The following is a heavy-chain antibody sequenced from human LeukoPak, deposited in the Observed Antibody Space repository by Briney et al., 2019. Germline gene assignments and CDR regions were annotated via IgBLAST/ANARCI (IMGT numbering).Heavy chain of an antibody. D-gene: IGHD6-13*01. Sequence: SVKVSCKASGGTFRSSAITWVRQAPGQGLEWMGRIIPILGTTNYAQKFQGRVTITADKSTGTAYMDLSSLRSEDTAVYYCAGAPPRIAAAADWFDPWGQGTLVSVSS. V-gene: IGHV1-69*04. CDR1: GGTFRSSA. CDR2: IIPILGTT. CDR3: AGAPPRIAAAADWFDP. J-gene: IGHJ5*02.